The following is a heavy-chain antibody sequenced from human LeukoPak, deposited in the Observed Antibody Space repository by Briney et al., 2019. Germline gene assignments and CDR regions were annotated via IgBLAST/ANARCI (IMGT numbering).Heavy chain of an antibody. CDR2: ISWNSGDI. CDR3: AKAEGYSSGWYPG. V-gene: IGHV3-9*01. J-gene: IGHJ4*02. Sequence: GGSLRLSCAASGFTFDDYAMHWVRQAPGKGLEWVSGISWNSGDIGYADSVEGRFTISRDNAKNSLYLQMNSLRAEDTALYYCAKAEGYSSGWYPGWGQGTLVTVSS. CDR1: GFTFDDYA. D-gene: IGHD6-19*01.